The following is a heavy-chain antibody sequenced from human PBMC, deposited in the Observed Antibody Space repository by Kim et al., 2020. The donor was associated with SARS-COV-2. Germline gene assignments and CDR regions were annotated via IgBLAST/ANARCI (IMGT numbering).Heavy chain of an antibody. Sequence: KGRFTISKGNSKNTLYLPMNSLRAEDTAVYYCAKVPQKYCTNGVCSSFDYWGQGTLVTVSS. D-gene: IGHD2-8*01. CDR3: AKVPQKYCTNGVCSSFDY. V-gene: IGHV3-23*01. J-gene: IGHJ4*02.